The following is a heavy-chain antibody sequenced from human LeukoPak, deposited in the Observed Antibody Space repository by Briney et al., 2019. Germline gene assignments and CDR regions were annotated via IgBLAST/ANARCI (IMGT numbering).Heavy chain of an antibody. J-gene: IGHJ4*02. CDR3: ARHEFDSGSLPYFDY. Sequence: MSSETLSLTCTVSGASISNYYWTWIRQPPGKGLEWIGYIYYSGSTNYNPSLKSRVTISVDTSKNQFSLKLSAVTAADTAVYYCARHEFDSGSLPYFDYWGQGILVTVSS. CDR2: IYYSGST. D-gene: IGHD3-10*01. CDR1: GASISNYY. V-gene: IGHV4-59*08.